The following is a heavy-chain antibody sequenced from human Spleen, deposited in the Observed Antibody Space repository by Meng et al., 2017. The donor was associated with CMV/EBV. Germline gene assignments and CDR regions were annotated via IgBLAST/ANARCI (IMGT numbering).Heavy chain of an antibody. CDR1: GGSINSYY. D-gene: IGHD2/OR15-2a*01. Sequence: GSLRLSCTVSGGSINSYYWSWIRQSAGTGLEWIGYISYSGRTNYNPSLKRRVAMSVDASKNQFSLNLTSVTAADTAVYYCARDLNRGAAYFGWFDPWGQGTLVTVSS. J-gene: IGHJ5*02. V-gene: IGHV4-59*13. CDR2: ISYSGRT. CDR3: ARDLNRGAAYFGWFDP.